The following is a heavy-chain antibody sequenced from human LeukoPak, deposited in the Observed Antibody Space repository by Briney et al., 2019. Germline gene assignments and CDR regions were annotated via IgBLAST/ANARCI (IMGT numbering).Heavy chain of an antibody. CDR2: IIPIFGTA. CDR1: GGTFSSYA. Sequence: GASVKVSCKASGGTFSSYAISWVRQAPGQGLEWMGGIIPIFGTANYAQKFQGRVTITADESTSTAYMELSSLRSEDTAVYYCVNRGSTVVTPGYFDYWGQGTLVTVSS. CDR3: VNRGSTVVTPGYFDY. V-gene: IGHV1-69*13. D-gene: IGHD4-23*01. J-gene: IGHJ4*02.